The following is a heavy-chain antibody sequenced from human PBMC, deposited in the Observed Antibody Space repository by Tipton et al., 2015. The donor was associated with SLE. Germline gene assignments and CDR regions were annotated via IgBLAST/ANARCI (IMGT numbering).Heavy chain of an antibody. J-gene: IGHJ6*03. V-gene: IGHV3-11*03. CDR3: ARLGGSHDEGIYYHYMDV. Sequence: SLRLSCAASGFSFSDYYMNWIRQAPGKGLEWISYISGTSNYTKSADSLKGRFTISRDNAKNSLYLQVNSLTVDDTAVYFCARLGGSHDEGIYYHYMDVWGKGTTVTVSS. CDR2: ISGTSNYT. D-gene: IGHD1-26*01. CDR1: GFSFSDYY.